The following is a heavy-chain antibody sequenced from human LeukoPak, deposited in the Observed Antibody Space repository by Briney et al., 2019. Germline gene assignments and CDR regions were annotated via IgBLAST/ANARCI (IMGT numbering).Heavy chain of an antibody. Sequence: SETLSLTCPLSCDSSASDYSSWIRHPPENGGGWIGYIYYSGSTNYNPSLKGRVTISVDTSKNQFSLELNSVTAADTAVYYCARGRNLEWFDYWGQGTLVTVSS. CDR1: CDSSASDY. CDR3: ARGRNLEWFDY. V-gene: IGHV4-59*01. D-gene: IGHD3-3*01. CDR2: IYYSGST. J-gene: IGHJ5*01.